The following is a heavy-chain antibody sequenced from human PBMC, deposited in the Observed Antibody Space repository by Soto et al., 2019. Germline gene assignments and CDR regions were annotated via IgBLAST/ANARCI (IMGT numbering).Heavy chain of an antibody. CDR2: IYYSGST. Sequence: PSETLSLTCTVSGGCISSGGYYWSWIRQHPGKGLEWIGYIYYSGSTYYNPSLKSRVTISVDTSKNQFSLKLSSVTAADTAVYYCARSMYYYGSGNPDWFDPWGQGTLVTVSS. J-gene: IGHJ5*02. CDR1: GGCISSGGYY. CDR3: ARSMYYYGSGNPDWFDP. D-gene: IGHD3-10*01. V-gene: IGHV4-31*03.